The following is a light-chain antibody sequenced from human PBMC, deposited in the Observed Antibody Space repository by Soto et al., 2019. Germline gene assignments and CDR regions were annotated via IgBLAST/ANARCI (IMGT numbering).Light chain of an antibody. J-gene: IGKJ1*01. CDR2: YAS. Sequence: DIQVTQSPPTLSASAGDRVTITCRASQSISNWLAWYQQKPATAPMVLVYYASNLQGGVPSRFSGSGSGTEFTLTISSLQPDDFATYYCQQYNSYSFGQGTKVDIK. V-gene: IGKV1-5*01. CDR3: QQYNSYS. CDR1: QSISNW.